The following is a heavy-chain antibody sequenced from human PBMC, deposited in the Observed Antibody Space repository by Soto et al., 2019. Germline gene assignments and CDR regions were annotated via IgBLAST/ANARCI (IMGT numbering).Heavy chain of an antibody. V-gene: IGHV1-2*04. J-gene: IGHJ5*02. D-gene: IGHD1-26*01. CDR3: ARWVGASNWFDP. Sequence: ASVKVSCKASGYTFSGYHIQWVRQAPGQGLEWMGWINTNTGDTNYAQKCQGWATMTRDTSINTAFLQLSRLTSDDTAVYFCARWVGASNWFDPWGQGTVVTVS. CDR2: INTNTGDT. CDR1: GYTFSGYH.